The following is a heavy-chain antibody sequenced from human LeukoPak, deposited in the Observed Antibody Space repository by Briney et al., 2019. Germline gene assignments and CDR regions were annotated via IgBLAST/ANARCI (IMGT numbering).Heavy chain of an antibody. CDR1: GFTFSSYW. J-gene: IGHJ4*02. D-gene: IGHD1-26*01. Sequence: GGSLRLSCAASGFTFSSYWMSWVRQAPGKGLEWVANIKQEGSEKYYVDSVKGRFTIPRDNAKNSLYLQMNSLRAEDTAVYYCARVDSSGSYPAHFDYWGQGTLVTVSS. CDR2: IKQEGSEK. V-gene: IGHV3-7*01. CDR3: ARVDSSGSYPAHFDY.